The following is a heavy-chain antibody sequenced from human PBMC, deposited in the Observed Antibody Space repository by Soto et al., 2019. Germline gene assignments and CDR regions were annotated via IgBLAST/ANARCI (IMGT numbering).Heavy chain of an antibody. CDR2: IKQDGSEK. V-gene: IGHV3-7*01. Sequence: EVQLVESGGGLVQPGGSLRLSCAASGFTFSSYWMSWVRQAPGKGLEWVANIKQDGSEKYYVDSVKGRFTISRDNAKNSLYLQMNSLRAEDTAVYYCARDRRYDYIWGSYRPPGAFDIWGKGQWSPSLQ. J-gene: IGHJ3*02. CDR1: GFTFSSYW. D-gene: IGHD3-16*02. CDR3: ARDRRYDYIWGSYRPPGAFDI.